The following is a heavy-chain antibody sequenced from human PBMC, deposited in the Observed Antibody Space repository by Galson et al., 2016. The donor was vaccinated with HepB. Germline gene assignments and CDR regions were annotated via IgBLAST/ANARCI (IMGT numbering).Heavy chain of an antibody. J-gene: IGHJ4*02. CDR2: IFHTGRV. CDR1: GVSISSSDW. Sequence: LSLTCAVSGVSISSSDWWSWVRQPPGQGLEWIGQIFHTGRVNYTPSLASRVTISIDTSNNHFSLRLTSVTAADTALYYCARQYWGGPSDYWGQGTLVTVSS. V-gene: IGHV4-4*02. D-gene: IGHD2/OR15-2a*01. CDR3: ARQYWGGPSDY.